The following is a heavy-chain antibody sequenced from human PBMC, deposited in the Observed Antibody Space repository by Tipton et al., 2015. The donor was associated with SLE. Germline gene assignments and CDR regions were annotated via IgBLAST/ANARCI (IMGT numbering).Heavy chain of an antibody. CDR1: GGSISSSSYY. J-gene: IGHJ3*02. CDR3: ARVTGELALHGAIDI. V-gene: IGHV4-61*09. D-gene: IGHD3-10*01. Sequence: TLSLTCTVSGGSISSSSYYWGWIRQPAGKGPEWIGNIYTTGNTDYNPSLKSRVTILVDTSKNQFSLKLRSVAAADTAVYYCARVTGELALHGAIDIWGQGTLVTVSS. CDR2: IYTTGNT.